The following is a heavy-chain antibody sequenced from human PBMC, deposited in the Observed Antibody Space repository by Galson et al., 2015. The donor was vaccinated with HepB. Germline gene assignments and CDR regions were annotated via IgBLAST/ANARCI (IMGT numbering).Heavy chain of an antibody. Sequence: SVKVSCKASGYTFTGYYIHWVRQAPGQGLEWMGSINPNSGATNYAQQFKGRVTMNRDTTINTAYMELSRLRYADTAVYYFARDYFDSSGPSAEYFQHWGQGTLFTVSS. CDR1: GYTFTGYY. J-gene: IGHJ1*01. V-gene: IGHV1-2*02. D-gene: IGHD3-22*01. CDR2: INPNSGAT. CDR3: ARDYFDSSGPSAEYFQH.